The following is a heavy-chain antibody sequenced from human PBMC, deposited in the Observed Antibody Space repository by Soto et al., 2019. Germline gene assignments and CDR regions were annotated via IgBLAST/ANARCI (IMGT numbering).Heavy chain of an antibody. CDR1: GGSISSGGYY. V-gene: IGHV4-31*03. CDR3: AGSEVPSIYSFKY. J-gene: IGHJ4*02. D-gene: IGHD3-16*02. Sequence: QVQLQESGPGLVKPSQTLSLTCTVSGGSISSGGYYWNWIRQHPGKGLEWIGYIYFNGSTNYNPSLRSRVSISVDTSKNQFSLKMSSVTAANTAVYHCAGSEVPSIYSFKYWGQGTLVTVSS. CDR2: IYFNGST.